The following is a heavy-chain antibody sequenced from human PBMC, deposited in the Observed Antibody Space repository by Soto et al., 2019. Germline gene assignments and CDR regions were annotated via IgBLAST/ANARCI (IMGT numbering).Heavy chain of an antibody. J-gene: IGHJ5*02. CDR1: GCSVSSGSYY. Sequence: PSETLCLTCPVSGCSVSSGSYYWSWIRQPPGKGLEWIGYIYYSGSTNYNPSLKSRVTISVDTSKNQFSLKLSSVTAADTAVYYCAREGGCSGGSCYPFDPWGQGTLVTVSS. CDR2: IYYSGST. CDR3: AREGGCSGGSCYPFDP. V-gene: IGHV4-61*01. D-gene: IGHD2-15*01.